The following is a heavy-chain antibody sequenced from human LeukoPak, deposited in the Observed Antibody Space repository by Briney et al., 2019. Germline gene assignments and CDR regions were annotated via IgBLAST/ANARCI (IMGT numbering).Heavy chain of an antibody. CDR2: LSGSGGST. J-gene: IGHJ6*03. D-gene: IGHD2-2*02. V-gene: IGHV3-23*01. CDR1: GFTFSSYA. Sequence: GGSLRLSCAASGFTFSSYAMSWVRQAPGQGLEWVSVLSGSGGSTYYADSVRGRFTISRDNSKNTLYLQMNSLTGEDTAVYYCAKPYCSSTSCYNYYYMDVWGKGTTVTVSS. CDR3: AKPYCSSTSCYNYYYMDV.